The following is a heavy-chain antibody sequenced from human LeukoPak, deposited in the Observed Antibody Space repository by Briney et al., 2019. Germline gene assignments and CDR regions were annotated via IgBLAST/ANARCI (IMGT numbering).Heavy chain of an antibody. CDR3: ARGGVLGDAFDI. Sequence: ASVKDSCKASGYTFTGYYMHWVRQAPGQGREWMGRINPNSGGTNYAQKFQGRGTMNRDTSISTAYMELSGLRSDDTAVYYCARGGVLGDAFDIWGQGTMVTVSS. V-gene: IGHV1-2*06. CDR1: GYTFTGYY. D-gene: IGHD3-16*01. CDR2: INPNSGGT. J-gene: IGHJ3*02.